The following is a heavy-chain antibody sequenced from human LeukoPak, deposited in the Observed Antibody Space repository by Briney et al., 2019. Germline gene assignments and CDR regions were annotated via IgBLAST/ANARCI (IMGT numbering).Heavy chain of an antibody. D-gene: IGHD6-19*01. CDR2: ISSSSSYI. CDR1: GFTFSSYS. V-gene: IGHV3-21*01. J-gene: IGHJ6*02. Sequence: PGGSLRLSCAASGFTFSSYSMNWVRQAPGKGLEWVSSISSSSSYIYYADSVKGRFTISRDNAKNSLYLQMNSLRAEDTAVYYCASHHVQWLDGYYYYYGMDVWGQGTTVTVSS. CDR3: ASHHVQWLDGYYYYYGMDV.